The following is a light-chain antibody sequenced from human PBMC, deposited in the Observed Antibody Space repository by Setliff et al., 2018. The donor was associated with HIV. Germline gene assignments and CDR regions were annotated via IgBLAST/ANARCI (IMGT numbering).Light chain of an antibody. Sequence: QSVLTQPASVSGSPGQSITISCTGTSSDVGGYNYVSWYQHHPGKAPKLMIYDVDKRPSGVPERFSASRSGTTASLTISGLQADDEADYYCCSHAGTSFVFGIGTKVTVL. CDR3: CSHAGTSFV. J-gene: IGLJ1*01. V-gene: IGLV2-11*01. CDR2: DVD. CDR1: SSDVGGYNY.